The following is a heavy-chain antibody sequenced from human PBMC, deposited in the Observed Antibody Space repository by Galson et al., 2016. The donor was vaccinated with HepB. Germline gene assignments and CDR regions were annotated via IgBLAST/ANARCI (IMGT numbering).Heavy chain of an antibody. D-gene: IGHD6-13*01. CDR1: GNTFINYG. V-gene: IGHV1-18*01. CDR2: ISTYSGYT. J-gene: IGHJ4*02. Sequence: SVKVSCKASGNTFINYGISWVRQGPGQGLEWMGWISTYSGYTDYAQKLQGRVTMTTDRSTSTTYMELRSLRSYDTAVYYCATQTAAGHFDYWGQGTLVTVSS. CDR3: ATQTAAGHFDY.